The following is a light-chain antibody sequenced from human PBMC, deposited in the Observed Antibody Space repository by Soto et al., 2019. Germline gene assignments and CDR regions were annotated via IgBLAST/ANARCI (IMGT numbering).Light chain of an antibody. CDR3: SSYGGRNHLV. CDR1: SSDVGGYNY. CDR2: EVN. Sequence: QSALTQPPSASGSPGQSVTISCTGASSDVGGYNYVSWYQQHPGKAPKLMISEVNRRPSGVPDRFSGSKSGNTASLTVSGLQAEDEADYYCSSYGGRNHLVFGGGTKLTVL. J-gene: IGLJ2*01. V-gene: IGLV2-8*01.